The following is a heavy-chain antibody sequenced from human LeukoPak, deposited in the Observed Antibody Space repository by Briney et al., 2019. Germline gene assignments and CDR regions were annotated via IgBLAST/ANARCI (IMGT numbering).Heavy chain of an antibody. CDR1: GGSISSYY. CDR3: ARGARFYDSSGYPTGY. J-gene: IGHJ4*02. D-gene: IGHD3-22*01. Sequence: SETLSLTCTVSGGSISSYYWSWIRQPPGKGLEWIGYIYYSGSTNYNPSLKSRVTESVDTSKNQFSLKLSSVTAADTAVYYCARGARFYDSSGYPTGYWGQGTLVTVSS. CDR2: IYYSGST. V-gene: IGHV4-59*01.